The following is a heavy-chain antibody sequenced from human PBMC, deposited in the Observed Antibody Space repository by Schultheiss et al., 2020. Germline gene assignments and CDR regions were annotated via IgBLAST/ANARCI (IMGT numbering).Heavy chain of an antibody. CDR3: AKDMTLYYYDSSGSQIDY. Sequence: GESLKISCAASGFTFSDYYMSWIRQAPGKGLEWVSYISSSGSTIYYADSVKGRFTISRDDAKKSLYLQMNSLRAEDTALYYCAKDMTLYYYDSSGSQIDYWGQGTLVTVSS. J-gene: IGHJ4*02. CDR2: ISSSGSTI. V-gene: IGHV3-11*01. D-gene: IGHD3-22*01. CDR1: GFTFSDYY.